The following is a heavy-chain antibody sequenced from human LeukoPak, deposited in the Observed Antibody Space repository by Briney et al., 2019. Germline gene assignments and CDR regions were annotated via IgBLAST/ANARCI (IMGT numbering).Heavy chain of an antibody. V-gene: IGHV3-30*03. CDR3: ARDEAWSSDY. CDR2: ISNDGSNK. Sequence: GGSLRLSCVASGFTFSSYGMHWVRQAPGKGLEWVAVISNDGSNKYYADSVKGRFTISRDNAKNSVHLQVNNLRAEDTALYYCARDEAWSSDYWGQGTLVTVSS. CDR1: GFTFSSYG. J-gene: IGHJ4*02. D-gene: IGHD3-10*01.